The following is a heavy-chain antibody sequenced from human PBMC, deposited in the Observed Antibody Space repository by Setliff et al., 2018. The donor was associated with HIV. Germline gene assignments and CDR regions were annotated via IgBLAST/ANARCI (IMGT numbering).Heavy chain of an antibody. CDR2: IIPMFGTR. CDR1: GGTFSSYA. CDR3: ARGQSQGYAYSGSYGAFDI. V-gene: IGHV1-69*05. Sequence: SVKVSCKASGGTFSSYAVNWVRQAPGRGLEWMGGIIPMFGTRNYAQKFQGRVTITTDESTSTAYMELSSLRSEDTALYYCARGQSQGYAYSGSYGAFDIWGQGTMVTVSS. D-gene: IGHD1-26*01. J-gene: IGHJ3*02.